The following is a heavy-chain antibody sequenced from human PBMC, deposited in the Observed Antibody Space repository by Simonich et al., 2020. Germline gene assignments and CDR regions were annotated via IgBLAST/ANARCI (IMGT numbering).Heavy chain of an antibody. CDR1: GYTFTSYD. V-gene: IGHV1-8*01. CDR3: RFFVVVPAAKADAFDI. J-gene: IGHJ3*02. Sequence: QVQLVQSGAEVKKPGASVKVSCKASGYTFTSYDINWVRQATGQGLGWMGWSNPNSGNTGYAQKFQGRVTMTRNTSISTAYMELSSLRSEDTAVYYCRFFVVVPAAKADAFDIWGQGTMVTVSS. CDR2: SNPNSGNT. D-gene: IGHD2-2*01.